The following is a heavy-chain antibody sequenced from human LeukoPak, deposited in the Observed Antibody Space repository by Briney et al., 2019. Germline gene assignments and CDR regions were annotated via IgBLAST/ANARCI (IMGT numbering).Heavy chain of an antibody. CDR3: ARTFYSTTGDYFDY. D-gene: IGHD1-26*01. CDR1: GGSISSYY. J-gene: IGHJ4*02. Sequence: SETLSLTCTVSGGSISSYYWSWIRQPPGKGLEWIGYIYYSGSTNYNPSLKNRVTISVDTSKNQFSLKLSSVTAADTAVYYCARTFYSTTGDYFDYWGQGTLVTVSS. V-gene: IGHV4-59*12. CDR2: IYYSGST.